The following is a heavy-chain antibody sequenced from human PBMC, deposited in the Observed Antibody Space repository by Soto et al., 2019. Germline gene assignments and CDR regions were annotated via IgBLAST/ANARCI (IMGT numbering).Heavy chain of an antibody. CDR2: IYNSGIT. V-gene: IGHV4-30-4*01. D-gene: IGHD3-3*01. CDR3: ARGVTVFGLVSRFWFDP. CDR1: GGSISSGDYS. J-gene: IGHJ5*02. Sequence: SETLSLTCTFSGGSISSGDYSWSWVRQSPGEGLEWIGHIYNSGITYYNPSLKSRVVISIDTSRNQFSLRLNSLTAADRAVYFCARGVTVFGLVSRFWFDPWGQGTVVTVSS.